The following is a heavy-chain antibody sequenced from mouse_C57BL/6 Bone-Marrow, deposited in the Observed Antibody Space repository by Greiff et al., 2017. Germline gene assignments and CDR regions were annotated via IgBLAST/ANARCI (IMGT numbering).Heavy chain of an antibody. Sequence: QVQLQQPGAELVRPGSSVKLSCKASGYTFTSYWMDWVKQRPGQGLEWIGNIYPSDIETHYNQKFKDKATLTVDKSSSTAYMQLSSLTSEDSAVYYCARRGSSDNGYFDVWGTGTTVTVSS. CDR2: IYPSDIET. CDR1: GYTFTSYW. J-gene: IGHJ1*03. CDR3: ARRGSSDNGYFDV. D-gene: IGHD1-3*01. V-gene: IGHV1-61*01.